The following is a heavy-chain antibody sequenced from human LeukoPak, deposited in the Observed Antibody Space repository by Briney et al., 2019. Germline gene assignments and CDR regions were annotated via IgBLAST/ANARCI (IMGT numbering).Heavy chain of an antibody. CDR1: GFTFSSYA. CDR2: ISGSGGST. D-gene: IGHD3-22*01. V-gene: IGHV3-23*01. J-gene: IGHJ3*02. CDR3: AKQFPLYYYDSSGPRRIGAFDI. Sequence: PGGSLRLSCAASGFTFSSYAMSWVRQAPGKGLEWVSAISGSGGSTYYADSVKGRFTISRDNAKNSLYLQMNSLRAEDTAVYYCAKQFPLYYYDSSGPRRIGAFDIWGQGTMVTVSS.